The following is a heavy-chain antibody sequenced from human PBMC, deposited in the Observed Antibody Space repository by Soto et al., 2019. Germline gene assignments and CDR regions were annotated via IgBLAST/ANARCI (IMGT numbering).Heavy chain of an antibody. CDR2: IYSGGST. CDR1: GFTVSSNY. Sequence: EVQLVESGGGLVQPGGSLRLSCAASGFTVSSNYMSWVRQAPGKGLEWVSVIYSGGSTYYADSVKGRFTISRDNSKNTLXXQLKSLRAEDTAVYYCARHFAYYDSSGSLPREFDYWGQGTLVTVSS. J-gene: IGHJ4*02. CDR3: ARHFAYYDSSGSLPREFDY. D-gene: IGHD3-22*01. V-gene: IGHV3-66*04.